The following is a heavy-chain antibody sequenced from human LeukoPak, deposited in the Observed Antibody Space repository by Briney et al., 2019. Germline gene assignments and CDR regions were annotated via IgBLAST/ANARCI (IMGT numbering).Heavy chain of an antibody. Sequence: ASVKVSCKASGYTFTGYYMHWVRQAPGQGLGWMGWINPNSGGTNYAQKFQGRVTMTRDTSISTAYMELSRLRSDDTAVYYCARDISPRSGSNYWGQGTLVTVSS. J-gene: IGHJ4*02. CDR1: GYTFTGYY. D-gene: IGHD3-10*01. V-gene: IGHV1-2*02. CDR3: ARDISPRSGSNY. CDR2: INPNSGGT.